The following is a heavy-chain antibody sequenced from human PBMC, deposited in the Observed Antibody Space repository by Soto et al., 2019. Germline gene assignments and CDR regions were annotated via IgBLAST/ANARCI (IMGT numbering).Heavy chain of an antibody. V-gene: IGHV4-59*01. CDR3: ARGRYDILTGYWLDY. D-gene: IGHD3-9*01. Sequence: PSETLSLTCTVSGGSISSYYWNWIRQPPGKGLEWIGYIYYSGNTNYNPSLKNRLSISVDTSKKQFSLKLSSVTAADTAVYYCARGRYDILTGYWLDYWGQGTLVTVS. CDR1: GGSISSYY. CDR2: IYYSGNT. J-gene: IGHJ4*02.